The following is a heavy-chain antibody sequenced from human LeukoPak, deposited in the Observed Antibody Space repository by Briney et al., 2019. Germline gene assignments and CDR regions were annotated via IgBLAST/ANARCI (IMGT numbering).Heavy chain of an antibody. J-gene: IGHJ4*02. V-gene: IGHV3-30*18. Sequence: GGSLRLSCAASGFTFSSYGMHWVRQAPGKGLEWVAVISYDGSNKYYADFVKGRFTISRDNSKNTLYLQMNSLRAEDTAVYYCAKDLTLYSSSWYGEDYWGQGTLVTVSS. CDR1: GFTFSSYG. CDR2: ISYDGSNK. CDR3: AKDLTLYSSSWYGEDY. D-gene: IGHD6-13*01.